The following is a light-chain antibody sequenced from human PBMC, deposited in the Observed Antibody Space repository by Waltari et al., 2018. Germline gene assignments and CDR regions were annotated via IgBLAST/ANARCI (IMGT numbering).Light chain of an antibody. CDR2: DDG. CDR1: TIGSES. V-gene: IGLV3-21*02. Sequence: SYVLTQPPSVSVAPGQTARITCGGNTIGSESVHWEQQKPGQAPVLVVYDDGDRPSGIPERFSGSNSGNPAPLTINRVEAGDEADYYCQVWDSSSDHLVVFGGGTKLTVL. CDR3: QVWDSSSDHLVV. J-gene: IGLJ2*01.